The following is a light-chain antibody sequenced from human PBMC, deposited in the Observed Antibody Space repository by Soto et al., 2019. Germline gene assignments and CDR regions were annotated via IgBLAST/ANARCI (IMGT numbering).Light chain of an antibody. CDR3: QQYNKWPRT. J-gene: IGKJ1*01. CDR2: DVS. CDR1: QDIGTK. V-gene: IGKV3-15*01. Sequence: EIVMTQSPAILSVSPGERRALSCRASQDIGTKLAWYQQKPGQAPRLLMYDVSTRASAAPARFSGSGSGSEFTLTISSLQSEDFAVYYCQQYNKWPRTFGQGTKVDIK.